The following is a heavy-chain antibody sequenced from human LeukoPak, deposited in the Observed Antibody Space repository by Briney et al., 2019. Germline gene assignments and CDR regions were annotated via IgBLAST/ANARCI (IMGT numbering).Heavy chain of an antibody. CDR3: ARHVSYGHFDY. V-gene: IGHV4-59*08. CDR1: GGSISSYY. J-gene: IGHJ4*02. Sequence: SETLSLTCTVSGGSISSYYWSWIRQPPGKGLEWIGYIYYSGSTNYNPSLKSQVTISVDTSKNQFSLRLSSVTAADTAVYYCARHVSYGHFDYWGQGTLVTVSS. D-gene: IGHD5-18*01. CDR2: IYYSGST.